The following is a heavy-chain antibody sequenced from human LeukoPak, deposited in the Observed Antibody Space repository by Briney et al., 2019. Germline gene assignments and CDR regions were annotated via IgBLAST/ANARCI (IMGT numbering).Heavy chain of an antibody. D-gene: IGHD3-3*01. Sequence: ASVKVPCKASGYTFTIYDINWVRQAPGQGLEWVGWMNPNSGGTVYAQKFQGRVSMTRDTSIGTLYMELNSLRSEDTAVYYCARGAIFGVTPRGYGMDVWGQGTTVTVSS. CDR1: GYTFTIYD. J-gene: IGHJ6*02. CDR3: ARGAIFGVTPRGYGMDV. CDR2: MNPNSGGT. V-gene: IGHV1-8*01.